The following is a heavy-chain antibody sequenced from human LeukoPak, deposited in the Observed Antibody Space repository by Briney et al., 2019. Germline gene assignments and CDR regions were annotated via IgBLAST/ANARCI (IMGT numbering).Heavy chain of an antibody. CDR2: ISAYNGNT. Sequence: ASVKVSCKASGYTFTSYGISWVRQAPGQGLEWMGWISAYNGNTNYAQKLQGRVTMTTDTSTSTAYMELRSLRSDDTAVYYCAKDYEPLVGVHRWGDWFDPWGQGTLVTVSS. J-gene: IGHJ5*02. CDR1: GYTFTSYG. V-gene: IGHV1-18*01. D-gene: IGHD1-26*01. CDR3: AKDYEPLVGVHRWGDWFDP.